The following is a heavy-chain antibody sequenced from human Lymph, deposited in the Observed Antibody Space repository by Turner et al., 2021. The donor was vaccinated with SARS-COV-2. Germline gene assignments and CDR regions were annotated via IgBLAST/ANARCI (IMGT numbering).Heavy chain of an antibody. CDR1: GFTFSNYG. CDR2: ISNDGSNK. D-gene: IGHD3-10*01. J-gene: IGHJ5*02. Sequence: QVQLVESGGAVVHLLRFLILSCATSGFTFSNYGMHWVGQAPGKGLEWVALISNDGSNKYYADSVKGRVTISRDNSKNTLYLQMNSLRAEDTAVYYCAKGGLITMEPVGGFDPWGQGTMVTVSS. V-gene: IGHV3-30*18. CDR3: AKGGLITMEPVGGFDP.